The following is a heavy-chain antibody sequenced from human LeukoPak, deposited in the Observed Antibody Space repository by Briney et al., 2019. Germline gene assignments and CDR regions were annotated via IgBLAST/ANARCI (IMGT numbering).Heavy chain of an antibody. CDR3: ARSVEMATIIDY. Sequence: GGSLRLSCAASGFTFNSYAMSWVRQAPGKGLEWVSYINSRSSTIYNADSVKGRFTISRDNAKNSLYLQMNSLRGEDTAVYYCARSVEMATIIDYWGQGTLVTVSS. D-gene: IGHD5-24*01. J-gene: IGHJ4*02. CDR1: GFTFNSYA. V-gene: IGHV3-48*01. CDR2: INSRSSTI.